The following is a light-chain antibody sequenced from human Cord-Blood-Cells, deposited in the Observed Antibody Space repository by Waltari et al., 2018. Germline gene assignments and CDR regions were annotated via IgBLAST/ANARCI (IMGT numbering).Light chain of an antibody. Sequence: QSALTQTRSVSGSPGQSVTISCTGTSSDVGGYNYVSWYQQHPGKAPKLIIYDVSKRPSGVPDRFSGSKSGNTASLTISGLQAEDEADYYCCSYAGSYTLFGGGTKLTVL. CDR1: SSDVGGYNY. CDR3: CSYAGSYTL. J-gene: IGLJ2*01. V-gene: IGLV2-11*01. CDR2: DVS.